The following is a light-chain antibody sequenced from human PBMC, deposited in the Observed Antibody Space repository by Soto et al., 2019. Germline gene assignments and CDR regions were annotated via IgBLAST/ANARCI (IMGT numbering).Light chain of an antibody. CDR3: QQYFSDPRT. J-gene: IGKJ1*01. CDR2: WAS. V-gene: IGKV4-1*01. CDR1: HSVFYSPNNLNY. Sequence: DIVMTQSPDSLAVSLGERATINCTSSHSVFYSPNNLNYLGWYQQKPRQPPKLLIYWASTREYGVPDRFSGSGSGTDFTLTIGSLQAEDVAIYDYQQYFSDPRTFGQGTKVEIK.